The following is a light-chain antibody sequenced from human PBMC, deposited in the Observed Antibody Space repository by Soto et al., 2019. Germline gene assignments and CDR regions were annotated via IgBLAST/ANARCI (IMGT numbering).Light chain of an antibody. CDR2: GAS. Sequence: IVLTHSPATLSLSPWERVTLSCRASQSVTINLAWYQHTPGQSPRLLISGASSGATGLPSRFSGSGSGTDFTLTINSLQSEDAAVYYCQQYHHWPVNFGGGTKVDIK. J-gene: IGKJ4*01. CDR3: QQYHHWPVN. CDR1: QSVTIN. V-gene: IGKV3-15*01.